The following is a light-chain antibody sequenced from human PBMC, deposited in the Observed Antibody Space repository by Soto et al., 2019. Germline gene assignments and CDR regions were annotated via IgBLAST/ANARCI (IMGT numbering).Light chain of an antibody. J-gene: IGKJ1*01. V-gene: IGKV3-15*01. CDR2: GAS. CDR3: QQYNNWRPWT. CDR1: QSVSSSY. Sequence: EIVLTQSPGTLSLSPGERATLSCRASQSVSSSYLAWYQQKPGQAPRLIIYGASIRANGIPARFSGSGSGTELTLTVSSLQSEDFAFYDCQQYNNWRPWTFGQGTKVDNK.